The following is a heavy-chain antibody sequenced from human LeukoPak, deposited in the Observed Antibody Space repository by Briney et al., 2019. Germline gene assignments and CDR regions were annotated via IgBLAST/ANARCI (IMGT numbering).Heavy chain of an antibody. Sequence: GGSLRLSCAASGFTFSGPAMHWVRQASGKGLEWVGRIRSKANSYATAYAASVKGRFTISRDDSKNTAYLQMNSLKTEDTAVYYCTRPYYYDSSGYRRDIWGQGTMVTVSS. D-gene: IGHD3-22*01. V-gene: IGHV3-73*01. CDR1: GFTFSGPA. CDR3: TRPYYYDSSGYRRDI. CDR2: IRSKANSYAT. J-gene: IGHJ3*02.